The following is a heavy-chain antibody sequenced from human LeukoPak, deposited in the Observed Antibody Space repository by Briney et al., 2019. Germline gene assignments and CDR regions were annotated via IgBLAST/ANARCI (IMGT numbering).Heavy chain of an antibody. CDR2: IHYSGSI. V-gene: IGHV4-59*01. CDR3: ARDRGPHYYDTRAFDI. D-gene: IGHD3-22*01. CDR1: GGSISTFY. Sequence: RTSETLSLTCTVSGGSISTFYWSWIRQPPGKGLEWIGYIHYSGSINYNPSLKSRVTISVDTSKNQFSLKLSSVTAADTAVYYCARDRGPHYYDTRAFDIWGQGTMVTVSS. J-gene: IGHJ3*02.